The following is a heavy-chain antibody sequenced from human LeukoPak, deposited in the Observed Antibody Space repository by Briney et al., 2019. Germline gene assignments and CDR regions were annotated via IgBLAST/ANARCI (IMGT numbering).Heavy chain of an antibody. CDR2: IYPRGST. J-gene: IGHJ4*02. CDR3: ASAYSGYDRSKSAFDY. CDR1: GGSISSGSYS. V-gene: IGHV4-30-2*01. Sequence: PSQTLSLTCAVSGGSISSGSYSWSWIRQPPGKGLEWIGYIYPRGSTYYNPSLKSRVTMSVDTSKNQFSLKLSSVTAADTAVYYCASAYSGYDRSKSAFDYWGQGTLVTVSS. D-gene: IGHD5-12*01.